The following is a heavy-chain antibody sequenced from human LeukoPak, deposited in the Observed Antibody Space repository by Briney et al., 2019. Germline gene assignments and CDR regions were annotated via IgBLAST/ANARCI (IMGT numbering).Heavy chain of an antibody. CDR1: GFSLNTATMC. J-gene: IGHJ4*02. V-gene: IGHV2-70*11. CDR3: SRMSPLHTTAYYIDY. D-gene: IGHD3-9*01. CDR2: IDWDDDK. Sequence: SGPALVKPTQTLTLTCTFSGFSLNTATMCVTWIRQPPGRALEFLARIDWDDDKYYNTSLKTRLTISKDTSKNVVVLTMTNVDPVDTAPFFWSRMSPLHTTAYYIDYWGLGTLVTVSS.